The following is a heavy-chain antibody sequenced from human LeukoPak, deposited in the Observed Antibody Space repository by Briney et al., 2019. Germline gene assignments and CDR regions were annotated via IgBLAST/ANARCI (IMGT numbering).Heavy chain of an antibody. Sequence: SGGSLRLSCAASGFTFRSYAMHWVRQAPGKGLEWVAVMSVDGSRQHYADCLEGRFTISRDNSKNTVSLQISSLTAEDTAVYCCVREQPGDGWSGFDYWGQGTLVTVSS. CDR3: VREQPGDGWSGFDY. CDR2: MSVDGSRQ. V-gene: IGHV3-30*15. D-gene: IGHD6-19*01. J-gene: IGHJ4*02. CDR1: GFTFRSYA.